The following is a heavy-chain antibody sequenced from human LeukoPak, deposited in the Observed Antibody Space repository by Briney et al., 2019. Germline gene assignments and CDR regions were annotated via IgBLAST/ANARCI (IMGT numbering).Heavy chain of an antibody. CDR1: GFTFSSHG. D-gene: IGHD2-8*01. Sequence: PGGSLRLSCAASGFTFSSHGMHWVRQAPGKGLEWVAVISYDGSNKYYADSVKGRFTISRDNSKNTLYLQMNSLRAEDTAVYYCAKDNGGSTSYYYYYGMDVWGKGTTVTVSS. J-gene: IGHJ6*04. CDR3: AKDNGGSTSYYYYYGMDV. CDR2: ISYDGSNK. V-gene: IGHV3-30*18.